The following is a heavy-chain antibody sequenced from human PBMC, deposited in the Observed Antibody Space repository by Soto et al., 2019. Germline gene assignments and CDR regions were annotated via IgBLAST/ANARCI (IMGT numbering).Heavy chain of an antibody. CDR3: AKDRRAGGNYGFYSDC. Sequence: EVQLLESGEGLVQPGGSLRLSCAASGFTFSSYGMTWVRQAPGKGLEWVSFSSATGAGTYYADSVKGRFTISRDNAKNTLYLQMTSLRADDTAVYYCAKDRRAGGNYGFYSDCWGQGALVIVSS. J-gene: IGHJ4*02. CDR2: SSATGAGT. V-gene: IGHV3-23*01. CDR1: GFTFSSYG. D-gene: IGHD1-7*01.